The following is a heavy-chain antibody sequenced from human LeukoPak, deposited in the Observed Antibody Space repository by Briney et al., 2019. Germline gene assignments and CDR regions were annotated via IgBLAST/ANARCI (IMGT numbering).Heavy chain of an antibody. J-gene: IGHJ4*02. D-gene: IGHD3-22*01. CDR1: GGSISSSSYY. Sequence: PSETLSLTCTVSGGSISSSSYYWGWIRQPPGKGLEWIGSIYYSGSTYYNPSLKSRVTISVDTSKNQFSLKLSSVTAADTAVYYCASPGQYYDSSGLDYWGQGTLVTVSS. CDR2: IYYSGST. V-gene: IGHV4-39*01. CDR3: ASPGQYYDSSGLDY.